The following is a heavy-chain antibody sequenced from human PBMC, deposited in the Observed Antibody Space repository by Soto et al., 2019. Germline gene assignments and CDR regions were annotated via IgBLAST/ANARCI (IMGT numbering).Heavy chain of an antibody. Sequence: GASVKVSCKASGYTFTSYYMHWVRQAPGQGLEWMGIINPSGGSTSYAQKFQGRVTMTRDTSTSTVYMELSSLRSEDTAVYYCARGDTIFGVVLNLYGMDVWGQGTTVTVS. CDR3: ARGDTIFGVVLNLYGMDV. V-gene: IGHV1-46*01. CDR2: INPSGGST. CDR1: GYTFTSYY. J-gene: IGHJ6*02. D-gene: IGHD3-3*01.